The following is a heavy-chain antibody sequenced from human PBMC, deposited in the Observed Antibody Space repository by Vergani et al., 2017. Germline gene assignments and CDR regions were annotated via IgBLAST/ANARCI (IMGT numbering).Heavy chain of an antibody. J-gene: IGHJ4*02. CDR1: GFTFTSHS. CDR2: ISSSSRYI. V-gene: IGHV3-21*06. CDR3: AREESSTSYCNDY. Sequence: EVHLVVSGGGLVQPGGSLRLSCAASGFTFTSHSMNWVRQAPGKGLVWVSSISSSSRYIYYSDSVKGRFTISRDNAKNFLFLQMNSLRAEDTAVYYCAREESSTSYCNDYWGQGTLVTV. D-gene: IGHD2-2*01.